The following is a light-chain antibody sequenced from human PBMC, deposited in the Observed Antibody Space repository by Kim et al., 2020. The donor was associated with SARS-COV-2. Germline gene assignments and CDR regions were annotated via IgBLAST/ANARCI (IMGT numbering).Light chain of an antibody. CDR1: SLRSYY. V-gene: IGLV3-19*01. CDR3: NSRDSSDNVV. CDR2: GKN. J-gene: IGLJ2*01. Sequence: VALGQTVRITCQEDSLRSYYATRYQQKPGQAPIIVIYGKNIRPSGIPDRFSGSSSGNTASLTITGTQAGDEADYYCNSRDSSDNVVFGGGTKLTVL.